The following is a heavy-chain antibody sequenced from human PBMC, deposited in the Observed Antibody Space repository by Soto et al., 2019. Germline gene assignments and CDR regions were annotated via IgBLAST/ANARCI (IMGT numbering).Heavy chain of an antibody. CDR2: FDPEDGDT. V-gene: IGHV1-24*01. CDR1: GYTLTELS. Sequence: ASVKVSCKVSGYTLTELSMHWVRQAPGKGLEWVGGFDPEDGDTIYAQKFQGRVTMTEDTSTDTAYMELSSLRAEDTAVYYCARDRGGLSMVRGVIMVKYYFDYWGQGTLVTVSS. J-gene: IGHJ4*02. CDR3: ARDRGGLSMVRGVIMVKYYFDY. D-gene: IGHD3-10*01.